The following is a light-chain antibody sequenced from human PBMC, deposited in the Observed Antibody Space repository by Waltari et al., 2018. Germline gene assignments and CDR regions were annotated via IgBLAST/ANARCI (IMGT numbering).Light chain of an antibody. Sequence: DIQMTQSPSTLSASVGDRVIITCRASQRISTWLAWYQQKPGKAPKPLMFAASSLQTGVPSRVSGGGSGTEFTLTINSLQPDDFATYYCQHYNAYRTFGQGTKVEIK. CDR1: QRISTW. J-gene: IGKJ1*01. CDR2: AAS. CDR3: QHYNAYRT. V-gene: IGKV1-5*01.